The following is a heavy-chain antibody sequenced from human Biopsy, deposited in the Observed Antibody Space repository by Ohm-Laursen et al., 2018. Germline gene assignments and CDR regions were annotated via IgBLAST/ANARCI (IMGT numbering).Heavy chain of an antibody. CDR3: VRHALRLGPKKNWFDT. CDR2: MHNSGST. J-gene: IGHJ5*02. CDR1: DGSINSYY. V-gene: IGHV4-59*05. D-gene: IGHD3-16*01. Sequence: SDTLSLTCIVSDGSINSYYWNWIRQPPGKRLEWIGSMHNSGSTYYNPSLKSRVTISIDASKNQFSLKLTSVTAADTTVYYCVRHALRLGPKKNWFDTWGQGTLVTVSS.